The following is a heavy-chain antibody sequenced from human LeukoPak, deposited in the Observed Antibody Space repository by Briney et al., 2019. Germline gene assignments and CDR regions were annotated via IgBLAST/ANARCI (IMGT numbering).Heavy chain of an antibody. J-gene: IGHJ5*02. Sequence: GGSLRLSCAASGFTFSSYGMHWVRQAPGKGLEWVTIISYDGGNKYYADSVKGRFTISRDNAKNTVYLQMNSLKAEDTAVYYCAKDGGSGGDPWGQGTLVTVSS. CDR3: AKDGGSGGDP. CDR1: GFTFSSYG. D-gene: IGHD6-25*01. CDR2: ISYDGGNK. V-gene: IGHV3-30*18.